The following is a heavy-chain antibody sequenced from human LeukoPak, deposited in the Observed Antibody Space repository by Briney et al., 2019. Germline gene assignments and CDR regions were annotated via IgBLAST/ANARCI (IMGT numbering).Heavy chain of an antibody. D-gene: IGHD6-13*01. CDR1: GFTVSSNY. Sequence: GGSLRLSCAASGFTVSSNYMSWVRQAPGKGQEWVSGIYSGGSTYYVDSVKGRFNISRDNSKNTLYLQMNSLRAEDTAVYYCARVWGIAAAGGEIEYWGQGTLVTVSS. CDR2: IYSGGST. CDR3: ARVWGIAAAGGEIEY. J-gene: IGHJ4*02. V-gene: IGHV3-66*01.